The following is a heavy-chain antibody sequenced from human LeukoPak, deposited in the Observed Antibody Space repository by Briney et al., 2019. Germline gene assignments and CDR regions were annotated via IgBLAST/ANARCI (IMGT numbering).Heavy chain of an antibody. D-gene: IGHD3-10*01. CDR3: ATDKVWFGEPNYFDY. CDR1: GYTLTELS. CDR2: FDPEDGET. J-gene: IGHJ4*02. Sequence: ASVKVSCKVTGYTLTELSMHWVRQAPGKGLEWMGGFDPEDGETIYAQKFQGRVTMTEDTSTDTAYMELSSLRSEDTAVYYCATDKVWFGEPNYFDYRGQGTLVTVSS. V-gene: IGHV1-24*01.